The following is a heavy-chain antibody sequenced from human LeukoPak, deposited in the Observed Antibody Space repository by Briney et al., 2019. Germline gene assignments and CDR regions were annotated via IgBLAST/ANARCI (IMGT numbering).Heavy chain of an antibody. CDR2: ISGSGSST. CDR3: AKDIITMVRGIFDY. V-gene: IGHV3-23*01. D-gene: IGHD3-10*01. CDR1: GFTFTSYA. J-gene: IGHJ4*02. Sequence: GGSLRLSCAASGFTFTSYAMNWVRQAPGKGLEWVSTISGSGSSTYYVDSVKGRFTISRDNSKNTLYLQMNSLRAEDTAEYYCAKDIITMVRGIFDYWGQGTLVTVSS.